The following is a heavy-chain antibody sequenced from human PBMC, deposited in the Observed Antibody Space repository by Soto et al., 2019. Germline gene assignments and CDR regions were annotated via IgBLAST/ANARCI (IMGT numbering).Heavy chain of an antibody. Sequence: EVQLLQSGGVLVQPGGSLSLSCAASGITFSTYAMSWVRQAPGKGLEWVSTVAANVTNRHYADFVKGRFTISRDNSKNTLSLQMNSLRVEDTAIYYCAGDYLRLNSLNGNFYSFGMDVWGQGTAVTVSS. CDR1: GITFSTYA. CDR3: AGDYLRLNSLNGNFYSFGMDV. J-gene: IGHJ6*02. D-gene: IGHD4-17*01. V-gene: IGHV3-23*01. CDR2: VAANVTNR.